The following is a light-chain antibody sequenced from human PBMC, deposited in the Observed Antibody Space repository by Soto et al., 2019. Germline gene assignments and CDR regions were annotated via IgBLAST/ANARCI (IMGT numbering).Light chain of an antibody. V-gene: IGKV1-27*01. J-gene: IGKJ3*01. CDR3: QKYNSAPFT. CDR2: AAS. CDR1: QDISNY. Sequence: DIQLTQSPSSLSASVGDRVTITCRASQDISNYLVWYQQKPGQVPELLIYAASTLQSGLPSRFSASGSGTDFTLTISSLQPEDAATYYCQKYNSAPFTFGPGTKVDIK.